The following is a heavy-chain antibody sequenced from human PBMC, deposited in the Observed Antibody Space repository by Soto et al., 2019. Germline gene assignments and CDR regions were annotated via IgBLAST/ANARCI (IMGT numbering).Heavy chain of an antibody. D-gene: IGHD4-17*01. CDR1: GTSISTGGYY. CDR3: ARLAYGGNPYYFDY. Sequence: SETPSLTCTVSGTSISTGGYYWSWIRQHPGKGLEWVGYIYYSGSPYHNPSLKSRVITSVDTSKNEFSLKLSSVTAADTAVYYCARLAYGGNPYYFDYWGQGTLVTVS. CDR2: IYYSGSP. J-gene: IGHJ4*02. V-gene: IGHV4-31*03.